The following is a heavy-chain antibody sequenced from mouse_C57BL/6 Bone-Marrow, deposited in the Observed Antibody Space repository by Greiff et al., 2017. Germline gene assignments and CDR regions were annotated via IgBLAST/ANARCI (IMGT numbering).Heavy chain of an antibody. CDR3: ARYDYGSSYPNYLDY. D-gene: IGHD1-1*01. CDR1: GYTFTDYY. J-gene: IGHJ2*01. CDR2: INPNNGGT. V-gene: IGHV1-26*01. Sequence: EVQLQQSGPELVKPGASVKISCKASGYTFTDYYMNWVKQSHGKSLEWIGDINPNNGGTSYNQKFKGKATLTVDKSSSTAYMELRSLTSEDSAVYYCARYDYGSSYPNYLDYWGQGTTLTVSS.